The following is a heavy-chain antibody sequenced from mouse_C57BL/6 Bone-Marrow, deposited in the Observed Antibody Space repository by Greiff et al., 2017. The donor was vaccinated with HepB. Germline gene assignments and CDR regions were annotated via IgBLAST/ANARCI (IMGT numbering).Heavy chain of an antibody. D-gene: IGHD2-1*01. J-gene: IGHJ3*01. CDR3: ARDLQRAY. CDR1: GFTFSSYA. V-gene: IGHV5-4*01. Sequence: EVQVVESGGGLVKPGGSLKLSCAASGFTFSSYAMSWVRQTPEKRLEWVATISDGGSYTYYPDNVKGRFTISRDNAKNNLYLQMSHLKSEDTAMYYCARDLQRAYWGQGTLVTVSA. CDR2: ISDGGSYT.